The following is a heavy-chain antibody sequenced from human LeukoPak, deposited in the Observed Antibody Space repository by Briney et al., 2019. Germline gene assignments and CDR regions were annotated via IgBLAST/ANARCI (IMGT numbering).Heavy chain of an antibody. CDR3: AQFSSHSDRLADY. D-gene: IGHD6-6*01. J-gene: IGHJ4*02. V-gene: IGHV4-4*02. Sequence: SETLSLTCAVSGGSISSSNWWRWVRQPPGKGLEWIGDVYQSGSTNFNPSLKSRVSMSVDKSKNQFSLNLSSVTAADTAVYYCAQFSSHSDRLADYWGQGTLVTVYS. CDR1: GGSISSSNW. CDR2: VYQSGST.